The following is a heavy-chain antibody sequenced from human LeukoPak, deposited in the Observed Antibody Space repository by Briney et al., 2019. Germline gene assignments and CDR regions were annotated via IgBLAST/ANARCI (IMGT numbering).Heavy chain of an antibody. CDR1: GGTFSSYA. CDR3: ARDRGYCSGGSCYSGGYNRFDP. Sequence: SVKVSCKASGGTFSSYAISWVRQAPGQGLEWMGGIIPIFGTANYAQKFQGRVTITADESTSTAYMELSSLRSEDTAVYYCARDRGYCSGGSCYSGGYNRFDPWGQGTLVTVSS. D-gene: IGHD2-15*01. J-gene: IGHJ5*02. CDR2: IIPIFGTA. V-gene: IGHV1-69*01.